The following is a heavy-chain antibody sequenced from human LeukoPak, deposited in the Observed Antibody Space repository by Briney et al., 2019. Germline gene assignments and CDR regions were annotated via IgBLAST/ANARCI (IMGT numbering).Heavy chain of an antibody. J-gene: IGHJ3*02. Sequence: PGGCLRLSCAASGFTFSPYAMHWVRQAPGKGLEWVAVISYDGSNKYYADSVKGRFTISRDNSKNTLYLQMNSLRAEDTAVYYCARRRGSYGGNPGAAFDIWGQGTMVTVSS. CDR2: ISYDGSNK. CDR1: GFTFSPYA. D-gene: IGHD4-23*01. V-gene: IGHV3-30*04. CDR3: ARRRGSYGGNPGAAFDI.